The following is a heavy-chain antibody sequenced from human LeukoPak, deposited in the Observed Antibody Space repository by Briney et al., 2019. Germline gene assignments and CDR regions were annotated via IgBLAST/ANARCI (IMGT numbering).Heavy chain of an antibody. CDR2: LDQDGGKK. V-gene: IGHV3-7*01. CDR1: GFTFGSYW. CDR3: ARDILRVGATLYFDY. D-gene: IGHD1-26*01. Sequence: GGSLRLSFTASGFTFGSYWMSWVRQAPGKGLEWVANLDQDGGKKNYVDSVKGRFTISRDNARNSLYLEINSLRAEDTAVYYCARDILRVGATLYFDYWGQGAPVTVSS. J-gene: IGHJ4*02.